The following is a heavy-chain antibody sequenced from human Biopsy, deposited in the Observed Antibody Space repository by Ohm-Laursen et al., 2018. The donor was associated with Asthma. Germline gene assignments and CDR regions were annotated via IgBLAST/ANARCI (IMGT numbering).Heavy chain of an antibody. CDR2: INSVFGTT. J-gene: IGHJ4*02. V-gene: IGHV1-69*13. CDR1: GGTFNTYV. D-gene: IGHD2-2*01. CDR3: ARKAGSCISRTCDSLDF. Sequence: ASVKVSCKSLGGTFNTYVIGWVRQAPGQGLEWIGGINSVFGTTTYPQKFQDRVTITADDSTSTVYMELSSLRSEDTAVYYCARKAGSCISRTCDSLDFWGQGTLVTVSS.